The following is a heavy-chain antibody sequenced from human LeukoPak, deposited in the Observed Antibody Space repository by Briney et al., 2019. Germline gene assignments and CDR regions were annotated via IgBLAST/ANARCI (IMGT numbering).Heavy chain of an antibody. CDR2: IKSKTDGGTT. D-gene: IGHD2-2*02. V-gene: IGHV3-15*01. J-gene: IGHJ5*02. CDR3: ARYCSSTSCYKPP. CDR1: GFTFSSYA. Sequence: GGSLRLSCAASGFTFSSYATSWVRQAPGKGLEWVGRIKSKTDGGTTDYAAPVKGRFTISRDDSKNTLYLQMNSLKTEDTAVYYCARYCSSTSCYKPPWGQRTLVTVSS.